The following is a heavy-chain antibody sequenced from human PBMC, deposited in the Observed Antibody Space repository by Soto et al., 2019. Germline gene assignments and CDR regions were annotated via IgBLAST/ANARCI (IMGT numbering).Heavy chain of an antibody. J-gene: IGHJ4*02. CDR2: IYHTGTT. CDR1: GGSISNDFY. Sequence: SETLSLTCTVSGGSISNDFYWSRIRQRPGKGLEWIGYIYHTGTTFYSPSLKSRLTMSVDTSKNQFSLKLTSVTAADTAVYYCARDWFGVRFDYWGQGTLVTVSS. D-gene: IGHD3-10*01. CDR3: ARDWFGVRFDY. V-gene: IGHV4-31*03.